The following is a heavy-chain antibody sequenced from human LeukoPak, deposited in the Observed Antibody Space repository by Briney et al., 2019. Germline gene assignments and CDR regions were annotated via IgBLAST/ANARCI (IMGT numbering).Heavy chain of an antibody. CDR3: ARGAVNYYDSSGYYAPLYYYYYYMDV. J-gene: IGHJ6*03. D-gene: IGHD3-22*01. V-gene: IGHV3-30*01. Sequence: QTGGSLRLSCAASGFTFSSYGMHWVRQAPGKGLEWVAVISYDGSNKYYADSVKGRFTISRDNSKNTLYLQMNSLRAEDTAVCYCARGAVNYYDSSGYYAPLYYYYYYMDVWGKGTTVTVSS. CDR1: GFTFSSYG. CDR2: ISYDGSNK.